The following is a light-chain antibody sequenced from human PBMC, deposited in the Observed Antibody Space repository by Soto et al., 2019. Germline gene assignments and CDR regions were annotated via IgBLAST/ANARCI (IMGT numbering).Light chain of an antibody. CDR1: QSVRSNY. V-gene: IGKV3-20*01. CDR3: QQYASSPLT. J-gene: IGKJ4*01. CDR2: GAS. Sequence: EIVLTQSPGTLSLSSGERATLSCRASQSVRSNYLAWYQQKPGQAPRLLIYGASSRATGIPDRFSGSGSGPDVTLTISSLEPEDFAVSYCQQYASSPLTFGGGTKVEIK.